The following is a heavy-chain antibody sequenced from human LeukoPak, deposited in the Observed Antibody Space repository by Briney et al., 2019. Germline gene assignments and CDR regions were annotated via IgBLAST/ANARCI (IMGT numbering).Heavy chain of an antibody. CDR3: ARVEAPANYYLMDV. J-gene: IGHJ6*02. Sequence: SETLSLTCTVSGASISSYYGSWIRQPAGKVLEWIGRIHTSGSTNYNPSLRSRVTLSVDTSKNQFSPTLSSVTAADTAVYYCARVEAPANYYLMDVWGQGTTVTVSS. D-gene: IGHD2-2*01. CDR1: GASISSYY. V-gene: IGHV4-4*07. CDR2: IHTSGST.